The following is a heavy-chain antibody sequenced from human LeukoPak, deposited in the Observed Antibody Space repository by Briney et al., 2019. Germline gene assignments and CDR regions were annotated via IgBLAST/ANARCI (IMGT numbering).Heavy chain of an antibody. J-gene: IGHJ5*02. D-gene: IGHD3-10*01. CDR3: ARYYYGSGSYENWFDP. V-gene: IGHV4-59*01. CDR2: IYYSGST. CDR1: GGSISSYY. Sequence: SETLSLTCTVSGGSISSYYWSWIRQPPGKGLEWIGYIYYSGSTNYNPSLKSRVTISVDTSKNQFSLKLSSVTAADTAVYYCARYYYGSGSYENWFDPWGQGTLDTVSS.